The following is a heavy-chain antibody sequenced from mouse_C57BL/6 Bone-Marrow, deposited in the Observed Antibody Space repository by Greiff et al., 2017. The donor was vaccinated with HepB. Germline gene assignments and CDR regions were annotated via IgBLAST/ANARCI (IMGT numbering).Heavy chain of an antibody. CDR1: GYAFSSSW. V-gene: IGHV1-82*01. D-gene: IGHD1-1*01. CDR2: IYPGDGDT. J-gene: IGHJ4*01. Sequence: VHLQQSGPELVKPGASVKISCKASGYAFSSSWMNWVKQRPGKGLEWIGRIYPGDGDTNYNGKFKGKATLTADKSSSTAYMQLSSLTSEDSAVYFCARAPPITTVVATRAMDYWGQGTSVTVSS. CDR3: ARAPPITTVVATRAMDY.